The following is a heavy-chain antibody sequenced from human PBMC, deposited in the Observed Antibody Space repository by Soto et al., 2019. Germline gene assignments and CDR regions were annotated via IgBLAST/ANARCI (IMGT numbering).Heavy chain of an antibody. CDR1: GFTFDDYG. CDR2: INWNGCST. J-gene: IGHJ6*03. CDR3: ARALYYYGSGSYENYYYYYYMDV. D-gene: IGHD3-10*01. V-gene: IGHV3-20*01. Sequence: PGGSLRLSCAASGFTFDDYGMSWVRQAPGKGLEWVSGINWNGCSTGYADSVKGRFTISRDNAKNSLYLQMNSLRAEDTALYHCARALYYYGSGSYENYYYYYYMDVWGKGTTVTVSS.